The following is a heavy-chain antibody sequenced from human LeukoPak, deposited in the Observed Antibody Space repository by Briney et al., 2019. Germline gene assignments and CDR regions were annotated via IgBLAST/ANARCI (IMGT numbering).Heavy chain of an antibody. CDR1: GGSISSYY. CDR3: ARGRSSSWLYFDY. CDR2: IYHSGST. J-gene: IGHJ4*02. D-gene: IGHD6-13*01. V-gene: IGHV4-59*01. Sequence: NSSETLSLTCTVSGGSISSYYWSWIRQPPGKGLEWIGYIYHSGSTKYNPSLKSRVTISVDTSKNQFSLKLSSVTAADTAVYYCARGRSSSWLYFDYWGQGTLVTVSS.